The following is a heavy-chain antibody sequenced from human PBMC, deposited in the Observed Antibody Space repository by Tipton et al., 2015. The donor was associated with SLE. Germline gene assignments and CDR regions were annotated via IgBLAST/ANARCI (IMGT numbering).Heavy chain of an antibody. V-gene: IGHV3-72*01. CDR2: IRNKANTYIT. J-gene: IGHJ4*02. CDR3: ARDRGGGYFNY. D-gene: IGHD2-15*01. Sequence: SLRLSCAASGFSFSDYYMDWVRQAPGKGLEWVGRIRNKANTYITEYAASVQGRFTISRDDSDNSLFLQMNSLKTEDTAVYYCARDRGGGYFNYWGQGTLVTVSS. CDR1: GFSFSDYY.